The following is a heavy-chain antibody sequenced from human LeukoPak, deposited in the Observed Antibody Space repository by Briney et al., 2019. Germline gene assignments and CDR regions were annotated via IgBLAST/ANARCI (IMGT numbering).Heavy chain of an antibody. CDR1: GGSISSSSYY. J-gene: IGHJ6*03. Sequence: SETLSLTCTVSGGSISSSSYYWSWIRQPPGKGLEWIGEINHSGSTNYNPSLKSRVTISVDTSKNQFSLKLSSVTAADTAVYYCARRPAFYYYYYMDVWGKGTTVTVSS. CDR3: ARRPAFYYYYYMDV. CDR2: INHSGST. V-gene: IGHV4-39*07.